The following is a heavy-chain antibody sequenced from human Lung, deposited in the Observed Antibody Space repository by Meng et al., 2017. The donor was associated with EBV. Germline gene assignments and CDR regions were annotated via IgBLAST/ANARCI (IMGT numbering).Heavy chain of an antibody. CDR2: FVNNVDT. Sequence: QVHLLQAGAEVKRAGASVRGSCEASGYTFASYGISWLRQAPGQGLEWMGWFVNNVDTYSAQKFQGRVTMTTDTHTSTAFMELRSLRSDDTAVYYCARGTPGRSYSDYWGQGTLVTVSS. D-gene: IGHD3-10*01. CDR1: GYTFASYG. J-gene: IGHJ4*02. CDR3: ARGTPGRSYSDY. V-gene: IGHV1-18*01.